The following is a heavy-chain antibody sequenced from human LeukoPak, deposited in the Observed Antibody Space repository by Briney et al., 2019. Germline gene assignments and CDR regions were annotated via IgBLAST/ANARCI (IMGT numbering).Heavy chain of an antibody. Sequence: ASVKVSCKASGYTFTSYAMHWVRQAPGQRLERMGWINAGNGNTKYSQKFQGRVTITRDTSASTAYMELSSLRSEDTAVYYCAATYSYDIYYYYGMDVWGQGTTVTVSS. J-gene: IGHJ6*02. V-gene: IGHV1-3*01. CDR3: AATYSYDIYYYYGMDV. D-gene: IGHD5-18*01. CDR1: GYTFTSYA. CDR2: INAGNGNT.